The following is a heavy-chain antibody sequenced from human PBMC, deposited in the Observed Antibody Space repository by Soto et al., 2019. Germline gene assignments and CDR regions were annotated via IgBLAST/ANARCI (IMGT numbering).Heavy chain of an antibody. D-gene: IGHD6-19*01. CDR3: AKDHSSLSIEVAGLHGMDV. Sequence: PGGSLRLSCAASGFTFSSYAMSWVRQAPGKGLEWVSAISGSGGSTYYADSVKGRFTISRDNSKNTLYLQMNSLRAEDTAVYYCAKDHSSLSIEVAGLHGMDVWGQGTTVTVSS. J-gene: IGHJ6*02. V-gene: IGHV3-23*01. CDR2: ISGSGGST. CDR1: GFTFSSYA.